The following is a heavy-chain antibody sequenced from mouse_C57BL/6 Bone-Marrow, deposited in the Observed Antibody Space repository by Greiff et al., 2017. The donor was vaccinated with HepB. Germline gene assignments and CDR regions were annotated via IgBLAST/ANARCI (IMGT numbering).Heavy chain of an antibody. D-gene: IGHD1-1*01. CDR2: IYPRSGNT. V-gene: IGHV1-81*01. Sequence: QVQLQQSGAELARPGASVKLSCKASGYTFTSYGISWVKQRTGQGLEWIGEIYPRSGNTYYNEKFKGKATLTADKSSSTAYMELRSLTSEDSAVYFCARGRDYGPYWYFDVWGTGTTVTVSS. CDR3: ARGRDYGPYWYFDV. CDR1: GYTFTSYG. J-gene: IGHJ1*03.